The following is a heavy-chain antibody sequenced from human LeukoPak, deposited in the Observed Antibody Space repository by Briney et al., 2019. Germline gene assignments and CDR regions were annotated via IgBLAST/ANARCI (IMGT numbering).Heavy chain of an antibody. D-gene: IGHD1-1*01. CDR1: GFTLSSYT. Sequence: PGGSLRLSCAASGFTLSSYTMNWVRQAPGKGLEWVSSISSSSSYINYADSVKGRFTISRDNANNSLYLQMSSLRAEDTAVYYCARYDVAWKDVHWFDPWGQGTLVTVSS. J-gene: IGHJ5*02. CDR2: ISSSSSYI. CDR3: ARYDVAWKDVHWFDP. V-gene: IGHV3-21*01.